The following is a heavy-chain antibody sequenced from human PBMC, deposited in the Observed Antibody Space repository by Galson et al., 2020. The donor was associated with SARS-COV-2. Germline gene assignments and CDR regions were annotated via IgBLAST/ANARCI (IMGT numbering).Heavy chain of an antibody. CDR2: ISSNGGST. CDR1: GFTFSSYA. D-gene: IGHD3-22*01. V-gene: IGHV3-64D*06. CDR3: VKGGMIVVVNGADAFDI. Sequence: GGSLRLSCSASGFTFSSYAMHWVRQAPGKGLEYVSAISSNGGSTYYADSVKGRFTISRDNSKNTLYLQMRSLRAEDTAVYYCVKGGMIVVVNGADAFDIWGQGTMVTVSS. J-gene: IGHJ3*02.